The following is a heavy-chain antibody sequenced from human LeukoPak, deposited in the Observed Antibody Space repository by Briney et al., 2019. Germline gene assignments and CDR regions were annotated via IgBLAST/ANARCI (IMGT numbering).Heavy chain of an antibody. CDR1: GGSISSSSYY. CDR2: IYTSGST. Sequence: PSETLSLTCTVSGGSISSSSYYWGWIRQPAGKGLEWIGRIYTSGSTNYNPSLKSRVTMSVDTSKNQFSLKLSSVTAADTAVYYCARTVTTPARYCSSTRCFGGYYMDVWGKGTTVTVSS. CDR3: ARTVTTPARYCSSTRCFGGYYMDV. D-gene: IGHD2-2*01. J-gene: IGHJ6*03. V-gene: IGHV4-61*02.